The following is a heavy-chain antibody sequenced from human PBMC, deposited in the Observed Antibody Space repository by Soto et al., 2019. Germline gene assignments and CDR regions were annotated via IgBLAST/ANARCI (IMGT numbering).Heavy chain of an antibody. CDR2: IYYNDTT. Sequence: SETLSLTCTVSGGSVSSNSYSWGWVRQSPGKGLEWIGYIYYNDTTHYNPSLHSRVTLSVETSKSEFSLRLTSVTASDTAIYYCARLGAYYQSLDPWGQGTLVTVSS. CDR1: GGSVSSNSYS. CDR3: ARLGAYYQSLDP. D-gene: IGHD3-10*01. J-gene: IGHJ5*02. V-gene: IGHV4-39*01.